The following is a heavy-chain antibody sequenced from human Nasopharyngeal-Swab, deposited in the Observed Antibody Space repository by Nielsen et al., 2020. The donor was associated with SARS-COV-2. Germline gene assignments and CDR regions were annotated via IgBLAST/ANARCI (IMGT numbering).Heavy chain of an antibody. D-gene: IGHD3-3*01. CDR1: GFTFDDYA. V-gene: IGHV3-9*01. CDR3: ARCHITIFGVPYGMDV. J-gene: IGHJ6*02. Sequence: SLKISCAASGFTFDDYAMHWVRQAPGKGLEWDSGISWNSGSIGYADSVKGRFTISRDNAKNSLYLQMNSLRAEDTALYYCARCHITIFGVPYGMDVWGQGTTVTVSS. CDR2: ISWNSGSI.